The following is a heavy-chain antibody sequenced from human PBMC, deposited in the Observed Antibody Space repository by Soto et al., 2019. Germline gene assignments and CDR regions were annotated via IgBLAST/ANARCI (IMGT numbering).Heavy chain of an antibody. D-gene: IGHD6-19*01. Sequence: ASVKVSCKASGYTFSNYGVTWVRQAPGQGLEWMGWINAYDGNTKYAENLQGRVTMTTDTSTSTAYMELRSLTSDDTAVYYCARPSPQIAVAGIQYYGMGVWGQGTTVTVSS. CDR3: ARPSPQIAVAGIQYYGMGV. CDR1: GYTFSNYG. CDR2: INAYDGNT. V-gene: IGHV1-18*01. J-gene: IGHJ6*02.